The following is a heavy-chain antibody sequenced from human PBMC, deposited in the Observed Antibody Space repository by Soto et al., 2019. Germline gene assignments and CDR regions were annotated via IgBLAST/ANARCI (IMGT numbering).Heavy chain of an antibody. CDR3: ARKGPPRDAFDI. CDR1: GFTFSSYS. V-gene: IGHV3-21*04. Sequence: PGGSLRLSCAASGFTFSSYSMNWVRQTPGKGLEWVSSITSSSSDIFYADSVKGRFTISRDNSKNTLYLQMNSLSAEDTAVYYCARKGPPRDAFDIWGQGTMVTVSS. J-gene: IGHJ3*02. CDR2: ITSSSSDI.